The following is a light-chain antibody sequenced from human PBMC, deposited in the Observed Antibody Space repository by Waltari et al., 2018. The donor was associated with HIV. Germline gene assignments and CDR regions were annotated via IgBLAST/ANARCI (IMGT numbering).Light chain of an antibody. Sequence: QSALTQPASVSGSPGQSITISCTGTTSYVGAYKYVSWYQQHPGKAPQLMIYEVSKRPLGVSKRFSGSKSGNTASLTISGLQAEDEADYFCSSYTSSSTLVFGSGTKVTVL. V-gene: IGLV2-14*01. CDR3: SSYTSSSTLV. J-gene: IGLJ1*01. CDR1: TSYVGAYKY. CDR2: EVS.